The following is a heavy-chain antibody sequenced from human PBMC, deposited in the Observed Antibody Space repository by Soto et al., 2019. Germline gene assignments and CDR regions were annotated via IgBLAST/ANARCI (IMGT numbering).Heavy chain of an antibody. CDR2: IHYSGRT. V-gene: IGHV4-59*12. Sequence: SSTXSLTWSVSNCSIIGFYFTLIRQPPGKILELIGYIHYSGRTDYNPSLTSRATMSVDTSKNQFSLNLKSITAADTAVYYCVRVRVGIGNQFESWGRGTLVNVYS. J-gene: IGHJ4*02. CDR1: NCSIIGFY. CDR3: VRVRVGIGNQFES. D-gene: IGHD1-26*01.